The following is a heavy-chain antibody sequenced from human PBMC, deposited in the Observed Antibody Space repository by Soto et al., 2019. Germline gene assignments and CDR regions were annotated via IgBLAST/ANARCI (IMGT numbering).Heavy chain of an antibody. J-gene: IGHJ3*02. CDR1: GYSFTSYW. V-gene: IGHV5-51*01. CDR2: IYPGDSDT. D-gene: IGHD3-3*02. CDR3: AKTWDPELSIFDAFDS. Sequence: GESLKISCKGSGYSFTSYWIGWVRQMPGKGLEWMGIIYPGDSDTRYSPSFQGQVTISADKSISTAYLQWSSLKASDTAMYYCAKTWDPELSIFDAFDSWGRGTMVTVSS.